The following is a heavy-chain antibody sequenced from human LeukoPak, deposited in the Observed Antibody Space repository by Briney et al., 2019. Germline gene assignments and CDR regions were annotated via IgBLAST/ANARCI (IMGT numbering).Heavy chain of an antibody. D-gene: IGHD3-10*01. Sequence: GGSLRLSCAASGFNFDDYAMHWVRQAPGKGLEWVSGINWNNGGIRYADSVKGRFTISRDNAKSSLYLQMNSLRAEDTALYYCAKDYISRGSGTNFVDHWGQGTLVTVSS. J-gene: IGHJ4*02. CDR3: AKDYISRGSGTNFVDH. V-gene: IGHV3-9*01. CDR2: INWNNGGI. CDR1: GFNFDDYA.